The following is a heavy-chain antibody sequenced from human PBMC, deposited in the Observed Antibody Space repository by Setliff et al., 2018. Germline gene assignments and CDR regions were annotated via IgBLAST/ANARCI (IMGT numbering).Heavy chain of an antibody. V-gene: IGHV3-21*04. CDR3: ARVVDMGWFDP. CDR1: GFTFSSYS. J-gene: IGHJ5*02. CDR2: ISSSSTYI. Sequence: PGGSLRLSCAASGFTFSSYSMNWVRQAPGKGLEWVSSISSSSTYIYYADSVKGRFTISRDNAKNPLYLQMNSLRVEDTAVYYCARVVDMGWFDPWGQGTLVTVSS.